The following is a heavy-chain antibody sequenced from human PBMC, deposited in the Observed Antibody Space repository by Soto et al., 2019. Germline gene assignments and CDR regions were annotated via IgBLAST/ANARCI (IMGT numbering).Heavy chain of an antibody. J-gene: IGHJ5*02. V-gene: IGHV4-59*01. CDR2: IYYSGST. Sequence: PSETLSLTCTVSGGSISSYYWSWIRQPPGKGLEWIGYIYYSGSTNYNPSLKSRVTISVDTSKNQFSLKLSSVTAADTAVYYCARAGVVGAPKNWSDPWGQGTLVTVSS. CDR3: ARAGVVGAPKNWSDP. D-gene: IGHD1-26*01. CDR1: GGSISSYY.